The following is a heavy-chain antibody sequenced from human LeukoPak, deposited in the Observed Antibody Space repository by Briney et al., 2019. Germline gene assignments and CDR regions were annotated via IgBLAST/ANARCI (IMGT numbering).Heavy chain of an antibody. D-gene: IGHD4-17*01. CDR3: ARLAVGDYGDYDYFDY. CDR1: GYSFTSYW. J-gene: IGHJ4*02. V-gene: IGHV5-51*01. Sequence: GESLKISCKGSGYSFTSYWIGWVRRMPGKGLEWMGIIYPGDSDTRYSPSFQGQVTISADKSISTAYLQWSSLKASDTAMYYCARLAVGDYGDYDYFDYWGQGTLVTVSS. CDR2: IYPGDSDT.